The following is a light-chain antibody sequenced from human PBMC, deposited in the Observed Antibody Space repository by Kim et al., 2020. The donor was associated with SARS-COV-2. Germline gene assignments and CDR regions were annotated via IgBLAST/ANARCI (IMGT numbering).Light chain of an antibody. J-gene: IGKJ2*03. CDR3: QQSYSTPLYS. Sequence: AAVGDRVTITCRASQGISSYLNWYQQKPGKAPKILIYAASSLQSGVPSRFSGSGSGTDFTLTISSLQPEDFATYYCQQSYSTPLYSFGQGTKLEI. CDR2: AAS. V-gene: IGKV1-39*01. CDR1: QGISSY.